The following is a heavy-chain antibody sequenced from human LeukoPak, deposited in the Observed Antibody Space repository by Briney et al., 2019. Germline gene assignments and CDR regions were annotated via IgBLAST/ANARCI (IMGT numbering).Heavy chain of an antibody. Sequence: PGGSPRLSCAASGFTFSSYSMNWVRQAPGKGLEWVSSISSSSSYIYYADSVKGRFTISRDNAKNSLYLQMNSLRAEDTAVYYCARALDIVATIFYYYMDVWGKGTTVTVSS. J-gene: IGHJ6*03. D-gene: IGHD5-12*01. CDR2: ISSSSSYI. CDR1: GFTFSSYS. V-gene: IGHV3-21*01. CDR3: ARALDIVATIFYYYMDV.